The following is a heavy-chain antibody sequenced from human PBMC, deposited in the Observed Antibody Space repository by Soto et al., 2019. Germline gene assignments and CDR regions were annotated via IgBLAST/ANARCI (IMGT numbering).Heavy chain of an antibody. Sequence: QVQLVESGGGVVQPGRSLRLSCAASGFTFSSYGMHWVRQAPGKGLEWVAVIWYDGSNKYYADSVKGRFTISRDNSKNTLYLQMNSLRAEDTAVYYCARDQGAYYYYYMDVWDKGTTVTVSS. V-gene: IGHV3-33*01. CDR1: GFTFSSYG. J-gene: IGHJ6*03. CDR2: IWYDGSNK. CDR3: ARDQGAYYYYYMDV.